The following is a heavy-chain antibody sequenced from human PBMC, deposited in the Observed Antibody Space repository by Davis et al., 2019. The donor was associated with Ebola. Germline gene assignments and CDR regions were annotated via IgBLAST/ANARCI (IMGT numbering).Heavy chain of an antibody. D-gene: IGHD6-19*01. J-gene: IGHJ6*04. CDR2: TYYSGSA. Sequence: MPSETLSLTCAVSGDSVSSHNYYWNWIRQSPGTGLEWIGYTYYSGSANYNPSLKSRVTMSLDTSKNHFYLKLSSVTAADTAVYYCAGVRIAAQWRMDVWGKGTTVIVSS. CDR3: AGVRIAAQWRMDV. V-gene: IGHV4-61*03. CDR1: GDSVSSHNYY.